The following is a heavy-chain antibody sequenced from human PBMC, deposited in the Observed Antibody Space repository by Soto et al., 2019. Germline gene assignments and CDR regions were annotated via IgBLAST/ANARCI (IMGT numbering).Heavy chain of an antibody. J-gene: IGHJ6*02. CDR1: GFTFSRYA. Sequence: GGSLRLSCAASGFTFSRYAMHWVRQAPGKGLEWVAVISYDGSNKYYGDSVKGRFTISRDNSKNTLDLQINSLRAEDTALYYCAKSLRPVHYFYGMDVWDPGTTLTVS. V-gene: IGHV3-30-3*02. CDR3: AKSLRPVHYFYGMDV. CDR2: ISYDGSNK.